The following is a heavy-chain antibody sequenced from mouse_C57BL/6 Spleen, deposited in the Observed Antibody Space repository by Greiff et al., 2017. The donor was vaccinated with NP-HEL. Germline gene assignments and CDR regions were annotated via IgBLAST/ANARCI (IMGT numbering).Heavy chain of an antibody. CDR1: GFTFSDYY. J-gene: IGHJ1*03. D-gene: IGHD4-1*01. CDR2: ISNGGGST. V-gene: IGHV5-12*01. CDR3: AKLTGTPYWYFDV. Sequence: EVKLQESGGGLVQPGGSLKLSCAASGFTFSDYYMYWVRQTPEKRLEWVAYISNGGGSTYYPDTVKGRFTISRDNAKNTLYLQMSRLKSEDTAMYYCAKLTGTPYWYFDVWGTGTTVTVSS.